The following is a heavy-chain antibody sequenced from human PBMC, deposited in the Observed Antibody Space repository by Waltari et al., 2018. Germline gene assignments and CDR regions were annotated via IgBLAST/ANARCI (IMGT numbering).Heavy chain of an antibody. CDR2: IYHSGST. V-gene: IGHV4-38-2*02. D-gene: IGHD5-18*01. J-gene: IGHJ4*02. CDR1: GYSISSCYY. Sequence: QVQLQESGPGLVKPSETLSLTCTVSGYSISSCYYWGWILSPPGKGLEWIGSIYHSGSTYYNPSLKSRVTISVDTSKNQFSLKLSSVTAADTAVYYCARGGYSYGPRRAPDYWGQGTLVTVSS. CDR3: ARGGYSYGPRRAPDY.